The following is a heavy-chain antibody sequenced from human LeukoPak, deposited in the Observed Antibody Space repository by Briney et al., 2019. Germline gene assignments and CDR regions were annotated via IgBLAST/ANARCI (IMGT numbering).Heavy chain of an antibody. D-gene: IGHD2-2*02. CDR1: GGTFSSYA. V-gene: IGHV1-69*04. CDR3: ASRYCSSTSCYTYYYYGMDV. CDR2: IIPIFGIA. J-gene: IGHJ6*02. Sequence: GASVKVSCKASGGTFSSYAISWVRQAPGQGLEWMGRIIPIFGIANYAQKFQGRVTITADKSTSTAYMELSSLRSEDTAVYYCASRYCSSTSCYTYYYYGMDVWGQGTTVTVSS.